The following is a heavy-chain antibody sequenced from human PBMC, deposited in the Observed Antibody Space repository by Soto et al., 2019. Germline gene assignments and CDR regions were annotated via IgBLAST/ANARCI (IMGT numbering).Heavy chain of an antibody. CDR3: ARDLFEAARRGEYAFDI. J-gene: IGHJ3*02. CDR2: ISARGGSS. D-gene: IGHD3-16*01. V-gene: IGHV3-23*01. Sequence: DVQLLESGGGLVQPGGSLRLSCAASGFSFSSYAMVWVRQAPGKGLEWVAVISARGGSSYFADSVKGRFTLSRDNSKNSLYLQMNSLRAEDTAVYYCARDLFEAARRGEYAFDIWGQGTMVTVSS. CDR1: GFSFSSYA.